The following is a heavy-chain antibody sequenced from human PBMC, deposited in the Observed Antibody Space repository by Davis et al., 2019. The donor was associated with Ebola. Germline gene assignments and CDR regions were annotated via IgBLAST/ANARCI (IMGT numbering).Heavy chain of an antibody. CDR1: GFTFSNYA. D-gene: IGHD4-17*01. CDR3: AKDGYGDSPNWFDP. CDR2: ISGSTVRT. V-gene: IGHV3-23*01. J-gene: IGHJ5*02. Sequence: PGGSLRLSCAASGFTFSNYAMSWVRQAPGKGLEWVSAISGSTVRTYYADSVKGRFTISRDNSKNTLYLQMNSLRAEDTAVYYCAKDGYGDSPNWFDPWGQGTLVTVSS.